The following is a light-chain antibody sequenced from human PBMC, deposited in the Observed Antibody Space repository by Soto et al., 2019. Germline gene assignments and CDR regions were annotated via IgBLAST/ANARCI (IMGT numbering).Light chain of an antibody. J-gene: IGKJ2*01. Sequence: EIVLTQSPGPLSFSPGERATLSCRASQSVSSNYQAWYQQKPGRAPRLLIYGASTRATGIPDRFSGSGSGTDFTLTISRLEPEDFAVYYCQQYDNSVPMYTFGQGTKLEIK. CDR3: QQYDNSVPMYT. CDR1: QSVSSNY. V-gene: IGKV3-20*01. CDR2: GAS.